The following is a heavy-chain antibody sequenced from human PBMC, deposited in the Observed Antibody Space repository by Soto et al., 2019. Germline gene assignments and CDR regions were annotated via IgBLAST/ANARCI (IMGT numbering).Heavy chain of an antibody. CDR2: IYYSGST. V-gene: IGHV4-39*01. CDR3: ARHETDNSKWFGELNWFDP. D-gene: IGHD3-10*01. J-gene: IGHJ5*02. Sequence: SETLSLTCTVSGGSISSSSYYWGWIRQPPGKGLEWIGSIYYSGSTYYNPSLKSRVTISVDTSKNQFSLKLSSVTAADTAVYYCARHETDNSKWFGELNWFDPWGQGTLVTVSS. CDR1: GGSISSSSYY.